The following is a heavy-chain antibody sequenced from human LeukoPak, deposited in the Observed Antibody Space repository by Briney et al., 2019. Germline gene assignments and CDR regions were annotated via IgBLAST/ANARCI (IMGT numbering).Heavy chain of an antibody. CDR2: INPNSGGT. Sequence: ASVKVSCKASGYTFTGYYMHWVRQAPGQGLEWMGWINPNSGGTNYAQKLQGRVTMTRDTSISTAYLELSRLRSDDTAVYYCARGVPAAKNRGSGSGNWFDPWGQRTLVTVSS. CDR1: GYTFTGYY. CDR3: ARGVPAAKNRGSGSGNWFDP. D-gene: IGHD2-2*01. V-gene: IGHV1-2*02. J-gene: IGHJ5*02.